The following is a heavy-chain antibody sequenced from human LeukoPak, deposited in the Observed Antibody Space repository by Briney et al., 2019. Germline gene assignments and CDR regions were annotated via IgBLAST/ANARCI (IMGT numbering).Heavy chain of an antibody. J-gene: IGHJ4*02. Sequence: PGGSLRLSCAASGFTFSSNAMHWVRQAPGKGLEWVAVISYDGSNKYYADSVKGRFTISRDNSKNTLYLQMNSLRAEDTAVYYCARDQDYDSSGYLVGGFDYWGQGTLVTVSS. CDR2: ISYDGSNK. D-gene: IGHD3-22*01. CDR3: ARDQDYDSSGYLVGGFDY. CDR1: GFTFSSNA. V-gene: IGHV3-30-3*01.